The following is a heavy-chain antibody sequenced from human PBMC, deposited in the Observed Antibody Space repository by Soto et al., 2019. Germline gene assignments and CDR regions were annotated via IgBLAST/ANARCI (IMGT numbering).Heavy chain of an antibody. Sequence: GESLKISCKGVGYTFTDFWITWVRQVPGKGLEWMGKIDPPDSYINYSPSFQGHVTMSVDRSTNTAYLQWSSLKASDTATFYCARRGEHGSLGYYDAMDNWGQGTMVTVSS. CDR3: ARRGEHGSLGYYDAMDN. CDR2: IDPPDSYI. CDR1: GYTFTDFW. D-gene: IGHD3-10*01. V-gene: IGHV5-10-1*01. J-gene: IGHJ6*02.